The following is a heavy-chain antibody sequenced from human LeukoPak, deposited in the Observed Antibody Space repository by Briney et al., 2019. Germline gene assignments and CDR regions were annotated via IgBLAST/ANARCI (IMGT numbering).Heavy chain of an antibody. V-gene: IGHV4-59*01. CDR3: ARFSGGTSRVDY. CDR2: ISNGGSSGST. J-gene: IGHJ4*02. CDR1: GDSINAFY. Sequence: SETLSLTCTVSGDSINAFYWSWIRQPPGKGLEWIGYISNGGSSGSTNYNPSLKSRVTISADMSKNQFSLRLISVTAADTAVYYCARFSGGTSRVDYWGQGTLVTVSS. D-gene: IGHD3-16*01.